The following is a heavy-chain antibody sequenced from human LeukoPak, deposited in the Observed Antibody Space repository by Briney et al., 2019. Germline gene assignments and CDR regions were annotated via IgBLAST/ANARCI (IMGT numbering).Heavy chain of an antibody. CDR2: IKQDGSEK. CDR1: GFTFSSYW. J-gene: IGHJ6*03. V-gene: IGHV3-7*01. CDR3: AQTYNDFWSGYYATADYHYYYMDV. Sequence: GGSLRLSCAASGFTFSSYWMSWVRQAPGKGLEWVANIKQDGSEKNYVDSVKGRFTISRDNAKNSLYLQMNSLRAEDTAVYYCAQTYNDFWSGYYATADYHYYYMDVWGKGTTVTVSS. D-gene: IGHD3-3*01.